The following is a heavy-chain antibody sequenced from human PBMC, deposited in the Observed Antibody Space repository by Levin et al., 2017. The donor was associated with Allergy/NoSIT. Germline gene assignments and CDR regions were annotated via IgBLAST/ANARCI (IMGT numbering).Heavy chain of an antibody. CDR3: ARVAGYSYGYYFDY. Sequence: SETLSLTCAVSGGSISSGGYSWSWIRQPPGKGLEWIGNIYLSGSTYYNPSLKSRVTISVDRSKNQFSLNLSFVTAADTAVYYCARVAGYSYGYYFDYWGQGTLVTVSS. D-gene: IGHD5-18*01. V-gene: IGHV4-30-2*01. CDR2: IYLSGST. CDR1: GGSISSGGYS. J-gene: IGHJ4*02.